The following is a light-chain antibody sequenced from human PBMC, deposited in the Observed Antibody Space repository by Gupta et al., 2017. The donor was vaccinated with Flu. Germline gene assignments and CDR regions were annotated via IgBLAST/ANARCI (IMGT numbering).Light chain of an antibody. CDR3: QSYDSSLRGYV. J-gene: IGLJ1*01. V-gene: IGLV1-40*01. CDR2: GDT. CDR1: MSNIGGGSD. Sequence: QSVLTQPPSVSGAPGQRVTISCTGRMSNIGGGSDVHWYQHVPGSAPKLLIYGDTYRPSVVPDRFSGSKSGSSASLAITGLQAEDEADYYCQSYDSSLRGYVFGSGTKVTVL.